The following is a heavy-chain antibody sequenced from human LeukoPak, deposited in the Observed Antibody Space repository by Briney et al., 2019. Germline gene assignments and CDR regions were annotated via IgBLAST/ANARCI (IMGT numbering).Heavy chain of an antibody. V-gene: IGHV4-31*03. CDR1: GDSISNGGYY. CDR3: ARGGDRRGFDY. J-gene: IGHJ4*02. CDR2: IYDSGTT. D-gene: IGHD1-14*01. Sequence: SETLSLTCTVSGDSISNGGYYWSWIRQHPGKGLEWIGYIYDSGTTYYNPALQSRVTISVDMSDNHFSLKKRSMTAADTAVYFCARGGDRRGFDYWGQGTLVTVSS.